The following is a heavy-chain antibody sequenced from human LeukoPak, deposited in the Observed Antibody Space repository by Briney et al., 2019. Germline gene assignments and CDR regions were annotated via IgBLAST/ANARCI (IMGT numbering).Heavy chain of an antibody. CDR2: IYYSGST. CDR3: ARDFYYSLDY. D-gene: IGHD4-11*01. J-gene: IGHJ4*02. CDR1: GGSINSYY. Sequence: SETLSLTCTVSGGSINSYYWSWIRQPPGKGLEWIGYIYYSGSTNYNPSLKSRVTISVDTSKNQFSLKLSSVTAADTAVYYCARDFYYSLDYWGQGTLVTVSS. V-gene: IGHV4-59*01.